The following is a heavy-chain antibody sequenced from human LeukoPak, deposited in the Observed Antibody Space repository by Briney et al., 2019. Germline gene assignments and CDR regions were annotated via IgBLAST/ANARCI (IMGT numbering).Heavy chain of an antibody. D-gene: IGHD2-2*01. J-gene: IGHJ6*03. CDR3: AKDITSWESYYYYYYMDV. V-gene: IGHV3-30*18. CDR1: GFTFSSYD. Sequence: GGSLRLSCAASGFTFSSYDIHWVRQAPGKGLEWVAVISYDGSNKYYADSVKGRFTISRDNSKNTLYLQMNSLRAEDAAVYYCAKDITSWESYYYYYYMDVWGKGTTVTVSS. CDR2: ISYDGSNK.